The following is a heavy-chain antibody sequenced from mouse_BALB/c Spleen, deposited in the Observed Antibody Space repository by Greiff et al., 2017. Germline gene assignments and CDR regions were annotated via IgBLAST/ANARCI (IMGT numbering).Heavy chain of an antibody. CDR2: IYPGDGDT. CDR3: AREHGNFVYFDY. V-gene: IGHV1-87*01. D-gene: IGHD2-1*01. Sequence: QVQLKESGAELARPGASVKLSCKASGYTFTSYWMQWVKQRPGQGLEWIGAIYPGDGDTRYTQKFKGKATLTADKSSSTAYMQLSSLASEDSAVYYCAREHGNFVYFDYWGQGTTLTVSS. J-gene: IGHJ2*01. CDR1: GYTFTSYW.